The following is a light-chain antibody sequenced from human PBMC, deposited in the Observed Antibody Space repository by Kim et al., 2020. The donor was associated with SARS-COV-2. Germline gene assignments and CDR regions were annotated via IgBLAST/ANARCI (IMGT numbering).Light chain of an antibody. CDR2: DVT. CDR1: SSDVGRYNY. V-gene: IGLV2-14*03. J-gene: IGLJ2*01. Sequence: QSALTQPASVSGSPGQAITISCTGTSSDVGRYNYVSWYQQHPGKAPKLMIYDVTQRPSGVSDRFSGSKSVNTASLTISGLQAEDEAYYYCSSYTTTSTVVFGGGTQLTVL. CDR3: SSYTTTSTVV.